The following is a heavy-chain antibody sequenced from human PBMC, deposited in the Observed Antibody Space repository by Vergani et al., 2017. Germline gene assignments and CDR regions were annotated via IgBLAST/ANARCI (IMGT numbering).Heavy chain of an antibody. CDR2: IDRNYGA. D-gene: IGHD3-16*01. Sequence: LVEAGGGLVQPGGSLRLSCTASGFTFQDFAFHWVRQVPGRGLEWVSGIDRNYGAKKGNYFVGRFSISRDNAKKAVFLQMNNLRHEETARYFCVKDNDYDADGPFDLWGRGTLVTVSS. CDR3: VKDNDYDADGPFDL. V-gene: IGHV3-9*01. J-gene: IGHJ2*01. CDR1: GFTFQDFA.